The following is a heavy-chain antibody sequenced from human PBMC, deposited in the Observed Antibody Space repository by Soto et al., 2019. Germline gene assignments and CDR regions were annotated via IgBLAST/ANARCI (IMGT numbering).Heavy chain of an antibody. Sequence: QVQLQQWGAGLLKPSETLSLTCAVYGGSFSGYQWSWIRQTPGKGLEWIGEINDSGNINYNPSLKNRVTILLDTPKKQISLKLSSVTAADSAVYYCARGLILWFGELSRRGGYYYYMDVWGKGNTVTVSS. D-gene: IGHD3-10*01. V-gene: IGHV4-34*01. CDR3: ARGLILWFGELSRRGGYYYYMDV. CDR1: GGSFSGYQ. J-gene: IGHJ6*03. CDR2: INDSGNI.